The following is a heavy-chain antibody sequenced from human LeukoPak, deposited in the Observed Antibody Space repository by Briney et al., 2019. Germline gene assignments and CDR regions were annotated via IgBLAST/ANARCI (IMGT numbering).Heavy chain of an antibody. V-gene: IGHV4-30-4*01. J-gene: IGHJ4*02. CDR3: ARLGILTGYYPPHFDY. CDR1: GGSISSGSYY. D-gene: IGHD3-9*01. Sequence: SQTLSLTCTVSGGSISSGSYYWSWIRQPPGKGLEWIGYIYYSGSTYYNPSLKSRVTISVDTSKNQFSLKLSSVTAADTAVYYCARLGILTGYYPPHFDYWGQGTLVTVSS. CDR2: IYYSGST.